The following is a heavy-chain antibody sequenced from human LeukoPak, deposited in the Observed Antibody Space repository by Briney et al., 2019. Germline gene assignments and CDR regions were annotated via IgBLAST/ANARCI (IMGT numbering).Heavy chain of an antibody. CDR1: GGTFSSYA. V-gene: IGHV1-69*05. D-gene: IGHD3-22*01. J-gene: IGHJ4*02. Sequence: AASVKVSCKASGGTFSSYAISWVRQAPGQGLEWMGGIIPIFGTANYAQKFQGRVTMTRDTSISTAYMELSRLRSDDTAVYYCARRPGGYYDSSGFRWYYFDYWGQGTLVTVSS. CDR2: IIPIFGTA. CDR3: ARRPGGYYDSSGFRWYYFDY.